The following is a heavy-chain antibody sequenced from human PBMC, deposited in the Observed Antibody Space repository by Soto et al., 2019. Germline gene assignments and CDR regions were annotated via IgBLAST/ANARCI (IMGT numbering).Heavy chain of an antibody. CDR2: IYYSGST. Sequence: QLQLQESGPGLVKPSETLSLTCTVSGGSISSSSYYWGWIRQPPGKGLEWIGSIYYSGSTYYNPSLKSRVTISVDTSKNQFSLKLSSVTAADTAVYYCARYKARVILTGSYFDYWGQGTLVTVSS. CDR1: GGSISSSSYY. D-gene: IGHD3-9*01. V-gene: IGHV4-39*01. CDR3: ARYKARVILTGSYFDY. J-gene: IGHJ4*02.